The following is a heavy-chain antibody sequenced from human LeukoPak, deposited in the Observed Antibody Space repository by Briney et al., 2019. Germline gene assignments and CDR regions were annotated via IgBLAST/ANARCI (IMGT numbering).Heavy chain of an antibody. D-gene: IGHD3-9*01. CDR2: INHSGST. J-gene: IGHJ4*02. Sequence: SETLSLTCAVYGGSFSGYYWSWIRQPPGKGLEWIGEINHSGSTNYNPSLKSRVTISVDTSKNQFSLKLSSVTAADTAVYYCARRVLRYFDWLLFYYFDYWGQGTLVTVSS. V-gene: IGHV4-34*01. CDR1: GGSFSGYY. CDR3: ARRVLRYFDWLLFYYFDY.